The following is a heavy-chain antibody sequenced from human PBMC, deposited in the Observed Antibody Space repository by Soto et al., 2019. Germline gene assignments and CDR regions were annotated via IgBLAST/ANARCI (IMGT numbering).Heavy chain of an antibody. V-gene: IGHV4-34*01. CDR2: INHSGST. CDR1: GGSFSGYY. Sequence: PSETLSLTCAVYGGSFSGYYWTWIRQPPGTGLEWFGEINHSGSTNYNPSLKSRVTISVDTSKNQFSLKLTSLTAADTAVYYCARDKITGLFDYWGQGTLVTVS. D-gene: IGHD2-8*02. J-gene: IGHJ4*02. CDR3: ARDKITGLFDY.